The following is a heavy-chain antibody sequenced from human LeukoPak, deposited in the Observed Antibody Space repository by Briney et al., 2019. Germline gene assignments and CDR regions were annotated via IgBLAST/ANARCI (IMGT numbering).Heavy chain of an antibody. CDR3: AKDGYSSGPIDY. D-gene: IGHD3-22*01. Sequence: PGGSLRLSCAASGFTFSKNAMSWVRQAPGKGLEWVSAISGSGGSTYYADSVKGRFTISRDNSKNTLYLQMNSLRAEDTAVYYCAKDGYSSGPIDYWGQGTLVTVSS. J-gene: IGHJ4*02. V-gene: IGHV3-23*01. CDR2: ISGSGGST. CDR1: GFTFSKNA.